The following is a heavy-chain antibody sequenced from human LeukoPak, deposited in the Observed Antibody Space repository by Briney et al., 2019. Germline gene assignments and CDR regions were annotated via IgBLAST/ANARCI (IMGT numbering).Heavy chain of an antibody. CDR2: MHPGNGNT. V-gene: IGHV1-2*02. CDR1: GYRFISNY. J-gene: IGHJ4*02. Sequence: ASVKVSCKASGYRFISNYIQWVRQAPGLGPECIGWMHPGNGNTRYAEKFQGRVTMTRDTSINTAYMDLSSLRSDDTAVYYCAREGSYCVGGDCYSFDFWGQGTQITVSS. CDR3: AREGSYCVGGDCYSFDF. D-gene: IGHD2-15*01.